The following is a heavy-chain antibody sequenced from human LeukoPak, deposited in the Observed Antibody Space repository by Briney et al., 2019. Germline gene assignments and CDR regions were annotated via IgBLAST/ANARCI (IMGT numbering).Heavy chain of an antibody. CDR1: GFTFASYS. V-gene: IGHV3-23*01. CDR2: ISGGGGST. Sequence: GGSLRLSCAASGFTFASYSMNWVRQAPGKGLEWVSTISGGGGSTYYADSVKGRFTISRDNSKNTLYLQMNSLRAEDTAVYYCAKDPRIHYYDMGFDPWGQGTLVTVSS. CDR3: AKDPRIHYYDMGFDP. J-gene: IGHJ5*02. D-gene: IGHD3-22*01.